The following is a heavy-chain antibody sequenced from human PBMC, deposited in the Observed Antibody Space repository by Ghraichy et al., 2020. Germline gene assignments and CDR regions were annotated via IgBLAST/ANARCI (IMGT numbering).Heavy chain of an antibody. J-gene: IGHJ4*02. D-gene: IGHD2-15*01. V-gene: IGHV4-59*08. CDR2: IYYSGNT. CDR3: ARLGLGYCSGGSRCTAAPFDH. Sequence: SETLSLTCTVSGGSISSYYWSWIRQPPGKGLEWIGYIYYSGNTNYNPSLKSRVTISVDTSKNQFSLKLSSVTAADTAVYYCARLGLGYCSGGSRCTAAPFDHWGQGTLVTVSS. CDR1: GGSISSYY.